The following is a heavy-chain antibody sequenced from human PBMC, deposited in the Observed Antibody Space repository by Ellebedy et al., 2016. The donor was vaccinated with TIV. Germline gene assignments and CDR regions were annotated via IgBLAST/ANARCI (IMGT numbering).Heavy chain of an antibody. D-gene: IGHD3-10*01. CDR1: GFTVDDYA. Sequence: SLKISCAASGFTVDDYAMHWVRQAPGKGLEWVSGISWNSGSIGYADSVKDRFTISRDNAKNSLYLQMNSLRAEDTAVYYCTRDLMASNWFDPWGQGTLVTVSS. CDR3: TRDLMASNWFDP. V-gene: IGHV3-9*01. CDR2: ISWNSGSI. J-gene: IGHJ5*02.